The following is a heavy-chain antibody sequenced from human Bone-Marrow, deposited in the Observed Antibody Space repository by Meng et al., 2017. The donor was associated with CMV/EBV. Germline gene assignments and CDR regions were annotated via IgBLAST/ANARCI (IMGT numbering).Heavy chain of an antibody. CDR2: IRSKAYGETT. CDR3: TRFPQDFWSGYSYFDY. V-gene: IGHV3-49*04. Sequence: GESLKISCAASGFTFSSYWRSWVRQAPGKGREWVGFIRSKAYGETTEYAASVKGRFTMSRDDSKSIAYLQMDGLKTEDTAVYYCTRFPQDFWSGYSYFDYWGQGTLVTVSS. D-gene: IGHD3-3*01. CDR1: GFTFSSYW. J-gene: IGHJ4*02.